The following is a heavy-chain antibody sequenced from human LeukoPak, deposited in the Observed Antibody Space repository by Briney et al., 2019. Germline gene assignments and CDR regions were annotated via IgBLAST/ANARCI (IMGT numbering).Heavy chain of an antibody. D-gene: IGHD6-19*01. CDR3: AKGIYSSGWSYFDY. CDR1: GFTFSNSA. CDR2: LSGSGITT. J-gene: IGHJ4*01. Sequence: GGSLRLSCAASGFTFSNSAMSWVRQAPGKGLEGVSTLSGSGITTYYADSVKGRFTISRDSSKNTVYLQMHSLRTQDTAVYYCAKGIYSSGWSYFDYWGHGTLVTVSS. V-gene: IGHV3-23*01.